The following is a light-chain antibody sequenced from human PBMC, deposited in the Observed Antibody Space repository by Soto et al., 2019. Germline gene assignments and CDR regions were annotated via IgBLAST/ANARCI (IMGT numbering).Light chain of an antibody. CDR1: QNISNN. V-gene: IGKV1-39*01. CDR2: AAS. J-gene: IGKJ2*01. CDR3: QQSYGPPFT. Sequence: EMTQSPSSLSASVADRVTITCRASQNISNNLNWYQFKPGKAPKLLIYAASNLQSGVPSRFSGSGSGTDFALTISSLQPEDSATYYCQQSYGPPFTFGQGTKLEIK.